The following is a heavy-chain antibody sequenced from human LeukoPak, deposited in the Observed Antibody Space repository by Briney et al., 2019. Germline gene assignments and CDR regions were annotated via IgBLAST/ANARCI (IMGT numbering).Heavy chain of an antibody. CDR1: GYTFTSYY. V-gene: IGHV1-46*01. D-gene: IGHD3-10*01. J-gene: IGHJ4*02. CDR3: ARDLVDYGSGSYWSYFDY. CDR2: INPSGGST. Sequence: ASVKVSCKASGYTFTSYYMHWVRQAPAQGLEWMGIINPSGGSTSYAQKFQGRVTMTRDTSTGTVYMELSSLRSEDTAVYYCARDLVDYGSGSYWSYFDYWGQGTLVTVSS.